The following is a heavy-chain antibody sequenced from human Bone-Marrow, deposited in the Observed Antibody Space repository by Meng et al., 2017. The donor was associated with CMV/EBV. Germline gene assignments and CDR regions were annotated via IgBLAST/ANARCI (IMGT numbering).Heavy chain of an antibody. CDR3: ARDIDDIGALFDF. V-gene: IGHV4-39*07. J-gene: IGHJ4*02. D-gene: IGHD3-16*01. Sequence: SETLSLTCTVSGVSISSGDCWGWIRQPPGKGLEWLGSIHYTGMTFYNPSLKSRVAISLDTSSNQFSLKLRSVTAAYTAVYYCARDIDDIGALFDFWGQGILVTVSS. CDR1: GVSISSGDC. CDR2: IHYTGMT.